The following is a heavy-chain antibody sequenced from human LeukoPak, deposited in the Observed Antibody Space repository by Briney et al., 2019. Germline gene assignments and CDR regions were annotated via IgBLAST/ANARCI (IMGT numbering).Heavy chain of an antibody. J-gene: IGHJ6*02. D-gene: IGHD5-12*01. CDR1: GYTFTGYY. CDR2: IDLDSGGT. Sequence: ASVKVSCKASGYTFTGYYMHWVRQAPGQGLEWMGWIDLDSGGTHYAQKFQGRVTMTRDTSISTAYMELSRLRSDDTAVFYCARVMHWDIVMARGRGMDVWGQGTTVTVSS. CDR3: ARVMHWDIVMARGRGMDV. V-gene: IGHV1-2*02.